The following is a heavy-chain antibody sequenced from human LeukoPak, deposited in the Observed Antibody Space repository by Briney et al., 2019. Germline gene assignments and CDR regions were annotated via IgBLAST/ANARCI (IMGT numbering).Heavy chain of an antibody. CDR2: INHSGSA. J-gene: IGHJ4*02. CDR1: GGSFSGYY. D-gene: IGHD3-10*01. V-gene: IGHV4-34*01. CDR3: ARLVWFGESQNSFDS. Sequence: SETLSLTCAVYGGSFSGYYWSWIRQPPGKGLEWIGEINHSGSANYNPSLKGRVTISVDTSKNQFSLKLSSVTAADTAVYYCARLVWFGESQNSFDSWGQGTLVTVSS.